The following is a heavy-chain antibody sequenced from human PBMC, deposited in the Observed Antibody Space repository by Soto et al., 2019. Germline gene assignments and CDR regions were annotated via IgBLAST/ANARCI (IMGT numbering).Heavy chain of an antibody. CDR1: GFTFSGYG. V-gene: IGHV3-33*01. CDR2: IWYDGSNK. Sequence: GGSLRLSCAASGFTFSGYGMRWVRQAPGKGLEWVAVIWYDGSNKYFADSVKGRFTISRDNSKNTLYLQMNSLRAEDTAVYYCAREGRISGSYYFFDYWGQGTLVTVSS. J-gene: IGHJ4*02. D-gene: IGHD3-10*01. CDR3: AREGRISGSYYFFDY.